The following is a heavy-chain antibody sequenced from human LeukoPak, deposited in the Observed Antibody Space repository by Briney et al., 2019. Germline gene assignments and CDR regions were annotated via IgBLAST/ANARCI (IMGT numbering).Heavy chain of an antibody. Sequence: GGSLRLSCADSGFTFSNYWMHWVRQAPGKGLVWVSRISSDGSTATYADSVKGRFTISRDNAKNTLYLQMNSLRAEDTAIYYCARVMYYYASGSLVVYYFDSWGQGTLVTVSS. CDR1: GFTFSNYW. D-gene: IGHD3-10*01. J-gene: IGHJ4*02. CDR2: ISSDGSTA. V-gene: IGHV3-74*01. CDR3: ARVMYYYASGSLVVYYFDS.